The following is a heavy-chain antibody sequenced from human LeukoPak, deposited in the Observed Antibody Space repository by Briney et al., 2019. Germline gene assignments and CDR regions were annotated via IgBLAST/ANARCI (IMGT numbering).Heavy chain of an antibody. CDR1: GYTFTSYY. V-gene: IGHV1-46*01. CDR3: ARAQGSGYYSNY. D-gene: IGHD3-22*01. CDR2: INPSGGST. Sequence: ASVEVSCKASGYTFTSYYMHWVRQAPGQGLEWMGIINPSGGSTSYAQKFQGRVTMTRDTSTSTVYMELSSLRSEDTAVYYCARAQGSGYYSNYWGQGTLVTVSS. J-gene: IGHJ4*02.